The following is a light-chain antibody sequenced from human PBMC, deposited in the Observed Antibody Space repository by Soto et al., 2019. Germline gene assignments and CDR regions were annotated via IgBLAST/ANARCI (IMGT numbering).Light chain of an antibody. Sequence: VLTQSPVTLSLSPGERVTLSCRASQNIRSDLAWYQQKPGQAPRLLMYGASIRATGVPARFSGSGSGTDFTLTISSLQSEDLALYYCQQYINWTFGQGTKVDIK. CDR1: QNIRSD. CDR2: GAS. J-gene: IGKJ1*01. V-gene: IGKV3-15*01. CDR3: QQYINWT.